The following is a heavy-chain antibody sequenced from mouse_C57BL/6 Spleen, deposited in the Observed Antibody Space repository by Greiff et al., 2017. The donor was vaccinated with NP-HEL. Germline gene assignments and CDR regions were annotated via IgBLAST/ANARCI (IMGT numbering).Heavy chain of an antibody. CDR2: IGYSGST. J-gene: IGHJ1*03. CDR3: ARYGLRNWYFDD. CDR1: GYSITSDY. D-gene: IGHD2-4*01. Sequence: EVQLQQSGPGLAKPSQTLSLTCSVTGYSITSDYWNWIRKFPGHKLEYMGNIGYSGSTSYNPSLKSRISITRDTSKNQYYLQLNSVTTEDTAAYYCARYGLRNWYFDDWGTGTTVTVSS. V-gene: IGHV3-8*01.